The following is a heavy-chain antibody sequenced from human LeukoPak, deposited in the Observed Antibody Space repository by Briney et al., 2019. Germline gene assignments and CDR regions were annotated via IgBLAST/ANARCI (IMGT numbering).Heavy chain of an antibody. CDR1: GFTFSSYA. V-gene: IGHV3-30-3*01. J-gene: IGHJ4*02. CDR2: ISYDGSNK. D-gene: IGHD5-18*01. Sequence: AGGSLRLSCAASGFTFSSYAMHWVRQAPGKGLEWVAVISYDGSNKYYADSVKGRFTISRDNSKNTLYLQMNSLRAEDTAVYYCARGTWIQLWLPLDYWGQGTLVTVSS. CDR3: ARGTWIQLWLPLDY.